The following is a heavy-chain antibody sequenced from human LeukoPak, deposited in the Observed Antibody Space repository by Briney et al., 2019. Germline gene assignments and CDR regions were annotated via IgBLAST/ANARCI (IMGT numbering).Heavy chain of an antibody. CDR3: ARVVGGYCSGGSCYVGYIDY. Sequence: GGSLRLSCAASGFAFASFALSWVRQAPGKGLEWVAVIWYDGSNQFYADSVKGRFTISRDNSKNTLYLQMNSLRTEDTALYYCARVVGGYCSGGSCYVGYIDYWGQGTLVTVSS. CDR2: IWYDGSNQ. D-gene: IGHD2-15*01. CDR1: GFAFASFA. J-gene: IGHJ4*02. V-gene: IGHV3-33*08.